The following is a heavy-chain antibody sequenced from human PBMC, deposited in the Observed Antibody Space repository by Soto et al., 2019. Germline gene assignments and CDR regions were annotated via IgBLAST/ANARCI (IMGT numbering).Heavy chain of an antibody. J-gene: IGHJ4*02. CDR2: VNAGNGNT. CDR1: GYTFTSYA. V-gene: IGHV1-3*01. Sequence: ASVKVSCKASGYTFTSYAMHWVRQAPGQRLEWMGWVNAGNGNTKYSQKFQGRVTITRDTSESTAYMELSSLRSEDTAVYYCAKDEDIVVVVAAHLDYWGQGTLVTVSS. D-gene: IGHD2-15*01. CDR3: AKDEDIVVVVAAHLDY.